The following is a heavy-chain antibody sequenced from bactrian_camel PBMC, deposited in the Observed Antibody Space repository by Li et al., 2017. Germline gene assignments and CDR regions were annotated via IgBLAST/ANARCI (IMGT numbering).Heavy chain of an antibody. D-gene: IGHD1*01. Sequence: HVQLVESGGGSVQTGGSLRLSCVASGLPFSSYRLGWFRQRPGESRRGITTLDSDGTTWYGDAVKGRFTISKDNANSTLYLQMNSLKPEDTGMYYCAASAKCAALGLYATWCQGTQVTVS. CDR2: LDSDGTT. CDR1: GLPFSSYR. J-gene: IGHJ4*01. V-gene: IGHV3S9*01. CDR3: AASAKCAALGLYAT.